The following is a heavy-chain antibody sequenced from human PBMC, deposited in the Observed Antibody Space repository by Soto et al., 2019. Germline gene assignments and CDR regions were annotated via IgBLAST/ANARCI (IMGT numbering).Heavy chain of an antibody. CDR2: IYHIEGT. CDR3: ARLFYGAGSGRSYLDS. V-gene: IGHV4-4*02. D-gene: IGHD3-10*01. Sequence: QVQLQQSGPGLVKPSGTLSLTCAVYGDSVTTSHGWSWVRQPPGKGLEWIGEIYHIEGTTYNSSLNSRLTVYVDKSKNLFSLRLTSVTAADTAVYYCARLFYGAGSGRSYLDSWGQGTRVTVSS. CDR1: GDSVTTSHG. J-gene: IGHJ4*02.